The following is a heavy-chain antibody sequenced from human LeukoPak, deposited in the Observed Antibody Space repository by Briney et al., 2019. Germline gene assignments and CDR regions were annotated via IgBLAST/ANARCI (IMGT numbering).Heavy chain of an antibody. V-gene: IGHV3-7*01. Sequence: GGSLRLSCAASGFTFSSYWMSWVRQAPGKGLEWVANIKQDGSEKYYVDSVKGRFTISRDNAKNSLYLQMNSLRAEDTAVYYCAREGYCSSTSCYAGRNDWFDPWGQGTLVTVSS. D-gene: IGHD2-2*01. CDR1: GFTFSSYW. CDR2: IKQDGSEK. CDR3: AREGYCSSTSCYAGRNDWFDP. J-gene: IGHJ5*02.